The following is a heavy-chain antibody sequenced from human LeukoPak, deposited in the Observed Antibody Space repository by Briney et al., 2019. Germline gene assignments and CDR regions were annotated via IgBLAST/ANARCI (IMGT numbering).Heavy chain of an antibody. J-gene: IGHJ4*02. V-gene: IGHV4-34*01. CDR1: GGSFSGYY. CDR2: INHSGST. CDR3: ARGLSHYDFWSGYPPEYYFDY. Sequence: SETLSLTCAVYGGSFSGYYWSWIRQPPGNGLEWIGEINHSGSTNYNPSLKSRVTISVDTSKNQFSLKLSSVTAADTAVYYCARGLSHYDFWSGYPPEYYFDYWGQGTLVTVSS. D-gene: IGHD3-3*01.